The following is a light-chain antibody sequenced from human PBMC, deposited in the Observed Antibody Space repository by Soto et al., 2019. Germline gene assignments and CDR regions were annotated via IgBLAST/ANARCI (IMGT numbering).Light chain of an antibody. V-gene: IGLV1-40*01. Sequence: QSVLTQPPSVSGAPGQRVTISCTGSGSNIGAGYAVHWYQQLPGTAPKLLIYDNTNRPSGVPDRFSASESGTSASLAITGLQSEDEADYYCQSYDTSLSASVFGGGTKVTVL. J-gene: IGLJ2*01. CDR2: DNT. CDR1: GSNIGAGYA. CDR3: QSYDTSLSASV.